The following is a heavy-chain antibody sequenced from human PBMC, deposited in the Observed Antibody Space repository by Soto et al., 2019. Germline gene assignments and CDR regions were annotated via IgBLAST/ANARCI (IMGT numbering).Heavy chain of an antibody. CDR3: ARTYCSSTTCYDFFDY. V-gene: IGHV4-59*08. CDR1: GGSISSYY. Sequence: QVQLQESGPGLVKPSETLSLTCTVSGGSISSYYWGWIRQPPGKGLDWIGYIYYSGSTNYNPSLKRRVTISVDTSKNQFSLKLRSVTAADTAVYYCARTYCSSTTCYDFFDYWGQGTLVTVSS. CDR2: IYYSGST. J-gene: IGHJ4*02. D-gene: IGHD2-2*01.